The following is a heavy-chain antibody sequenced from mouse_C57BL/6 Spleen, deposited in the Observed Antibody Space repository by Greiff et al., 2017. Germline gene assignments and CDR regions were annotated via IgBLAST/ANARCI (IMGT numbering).Heavy chain of an antibody. V-gene: IGHV1-80*01. CDR2: IYPGDGDT. CDR1: GYAFSSYW. CDR3: ARSDGYSFAY. D-gene: IGHD2-3*01. J-gene: IGHJ3*01. Sequence: VLLVESGAELVKPGASVKISCKASGYAFSSYWMNWVKQRPGKGLEWIGQIYPGDGDTNYNGKFKGKATLTADKSSSTAYMQLSSLTSEDSAVYFCARSDGYSFAYWGEETLVTVSA.